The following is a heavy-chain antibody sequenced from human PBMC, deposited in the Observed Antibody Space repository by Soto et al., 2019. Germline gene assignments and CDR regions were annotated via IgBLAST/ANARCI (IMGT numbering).Heavy chain of an antibody. Sequence: QVQLVQSGAEVRKPGASVKVSCKASGYSFTSYGITWVRQAPGQGLEWMGWVNIYEGSTNYAQKFRGRVTMTTDTSTSTVYLEVRSLRSDDTAMYYCARERGGYAYGDYWGQGTLVTVSS. J-gene: IGHJ4*02. CDR2: VNIYEGST. CDR1: GYSFTSYG. CDR3: ARERGGYAYGDY. V-gene: IGHV1-18*01. D-gene: IGHD5-18*01.